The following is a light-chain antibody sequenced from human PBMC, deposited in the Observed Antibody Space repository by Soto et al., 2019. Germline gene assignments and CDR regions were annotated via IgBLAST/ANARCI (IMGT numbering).Light chain of an antibody. Sequence: EIELTHSPGTLSLSPGESATLSCRVSQTTSPKYVAWYQQRRGLAPRLLVYGASKRAAGIPDRFSGGGSGTDFTLTISSLEPEDFAVYYCQQRSNLPPTFGQGTRLEIK. CDR1: QTTSPKY. CDR2: GAS. J-gene: IGKJ5*01. CDR3: QQRSNLPPT. V-gene: IGKV3D-20*02.